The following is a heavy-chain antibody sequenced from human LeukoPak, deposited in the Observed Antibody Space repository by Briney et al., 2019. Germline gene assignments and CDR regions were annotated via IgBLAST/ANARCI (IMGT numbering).Heavy chain of an antibody. CDR1: GFTFSSYS. Sequence: GGSLRLSCAASGFTFSSYSMNWVRQAPGKGLEWASSISSSSSYIYYADSVKGRFTISRDNAKNSLYLQMNSLRAEDTAVYYCERDKGGIAAAGRDYWGQGTLVTVSS. D-gene: IGHD6-13*01. J-gene: IGHJ4*02. CDR2: ISSSSSYI. V-gene: IGHV3-21*01. CDR3: ERDKGGIAAAGRDY.